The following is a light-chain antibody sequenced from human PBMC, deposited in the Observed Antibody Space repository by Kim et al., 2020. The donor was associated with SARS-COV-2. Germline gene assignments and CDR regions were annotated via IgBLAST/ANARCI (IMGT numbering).Light chain of an antibody. CDR2: YDG. CDR3: QVWDSQSDHWV. V-gene: IGLV3-21*04. J-gene: IGLJ3*02. Sequence: SYELTQPPSVSVAPGKTARISCGGDNIGGKSVHWFQQKPGQAPILVIYYDGDRPSGVPDRFSGSNSGNTATLTISRVEAGDEADYYCQVWDSQSDHWVFGGGTKVTVL. CDR1: NIGGKS.